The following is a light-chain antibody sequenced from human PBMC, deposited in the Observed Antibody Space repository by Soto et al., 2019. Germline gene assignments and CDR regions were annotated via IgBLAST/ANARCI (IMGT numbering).Light chain of an antibody. V-gene: IGLV3-21*02. CDR3: QLWDSSSDHYV. Sequence: SYELTQPPSVSVTPGQTARITCGGNNIGSKSVHWYQQKPCQAPVLVVYDDSDRPSGIPERFSGSNSGNTATLTISRVEAGDEADYYCQLWDSSSDHYVFGTGTKV. J-gene: IGLJ1*01. CDR1: NIGSKS. CDR2: DDS.